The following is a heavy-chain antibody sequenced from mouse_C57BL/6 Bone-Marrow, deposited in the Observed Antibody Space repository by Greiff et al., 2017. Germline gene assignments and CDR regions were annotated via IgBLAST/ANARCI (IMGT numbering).Heavy chain of an antibody. CDR1: GYTFTDYY. CDR2: INPYNGGT. Sequence: EVQLQQSGPVLVKPGASVKMSCKASGYTFTDYYMNWVKQSHGKSLEWIGVINPYNGGTSYNQKFKGKATLTVDKSSSTAYMELNSLTSEDSAVYYCASRVLNAMDYWGQGTSVTVSS. J-gene: IGHJ4*01. V-gene: IGHV1-19*01. CDR3: ASRVLNAMDY.